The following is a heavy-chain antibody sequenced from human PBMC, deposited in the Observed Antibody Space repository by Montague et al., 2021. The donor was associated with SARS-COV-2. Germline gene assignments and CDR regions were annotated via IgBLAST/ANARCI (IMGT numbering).Heavy chain of an antibody. Sequence: SETLSLTCTASGGSMSTTTHYWGWIRQPPGRGLERIGTISYSGATYYNPSLKSRVTISLDTSKTQFSLQLTSVTAADTAVYYCVRDQNFSWFYYWGQGTLVSVSA. CDR3: VRDQNFSWFYY. CDR2: ISYSGAT. D-gene: IGHD3-10*01. J-gene: IGHJ4*02. V-gene: IGHV4-39*07. CDR1: GGSMSTTTHY.